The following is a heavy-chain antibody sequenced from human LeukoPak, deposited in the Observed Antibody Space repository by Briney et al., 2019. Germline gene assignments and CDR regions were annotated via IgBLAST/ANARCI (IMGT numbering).Heavy chain of an antibody. D-gene: IGHD1-26*01. V-gene: IGHV4-39*01. Sequence: PSETLSPTCAVSGASISGSNYYWGWIRQPPGKGLEWIGNIYSSGSTYYNASLQSRVTIPIDTSKNQFSLRLNSVTAADTAMYYCAKSGGYGLIDYWGQGTRVTVSS. CDR1: GASISGSNYY. CDR3: AKSGGYGLIDY. J-gene: IGHJ4*02. CDR2: IYSSGST.